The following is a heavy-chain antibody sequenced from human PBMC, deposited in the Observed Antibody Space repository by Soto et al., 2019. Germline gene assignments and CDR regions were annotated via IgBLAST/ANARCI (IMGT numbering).Heavy chain of an antibody. Sequence: SETLSLTCAVSGGSISSGGYSWSWIRQPPGKGLEWIGYLYHNGRTYYNPSLKSRVTISEDRSKNQFSLKLNSVTAADTAVYYCARTGSGYYDSSGYLYWGQGTLVTVSS. V-gene: IGHV4-30-2*01. CDR2: LYHNGRT. J-gene: IGHJ4*02. CDR1: GGSISSGGYS. D-gene: IGHD3-22*01. CDR3: ARTGSGYYDSSGYLY.